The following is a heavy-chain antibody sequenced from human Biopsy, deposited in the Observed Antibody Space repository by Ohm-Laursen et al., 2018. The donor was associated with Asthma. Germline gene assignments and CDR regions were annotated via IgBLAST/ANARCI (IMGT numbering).Heavy chain of an antibody. J-gene: IGHJ6*02. V-gene: IGHV1-18*01. Sequence: ASVKVSCKTSGYTFNSAGVTWVRQAPGQGLEWMGWIGVYNGSTKVAQKLQDRVTMITDTSTSTAYMELRSLRSDDTAVYFCARAVDYSHYYGIDVWGQGTTVTVS. CDR3: ARAVDYSHYYGIDV. CDR2: IGVYNGST. CDR1: GYTFNSAG. D-gene: IGHD3-10*01.